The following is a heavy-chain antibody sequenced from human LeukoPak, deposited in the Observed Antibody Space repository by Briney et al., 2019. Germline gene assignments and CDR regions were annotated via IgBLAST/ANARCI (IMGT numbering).Heavy chain of an antibody. CDR3: ARSGSGWSFDI. CDR2: ISGSGGST. V-gene: IGHV3-23*01. D-gene: IGHD6-19*01. CDR1: GFTFSSHA. Sequence: GASLRLSCAASGFTFSSHAMSWVRQAPGKGLEWVSGISGSGGSTNYADSVKGRFTISRDNSKNTLYLQMKSLRAEDTAVYYCARSGSGWSFDIWGQGTMVTVSS. J-gene: IGHJ3*02.